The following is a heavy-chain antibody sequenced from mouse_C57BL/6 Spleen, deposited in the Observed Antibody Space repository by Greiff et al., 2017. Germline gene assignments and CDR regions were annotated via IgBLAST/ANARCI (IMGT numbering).Heavy chain of an antibody. Sequence: LQESGAELVRPGTSVKMSCKASGYTFTNYWIGWAKQRPGHGLEWIGDIYPGGGYTNYNEKFKGKATLTADKSSSTAYMQFSSLTSEDSAIYYCARSELGRGENAMDYWGQGTSVTVSS. CDR1: GYTFTNYW. CDR2: IYPGGGYT. J-gene: IGHJ4*01. CDR3: ARSELGRGENAMDY. D-gene: IGHD4-1*01. V-gene: IGHV1-63*01.